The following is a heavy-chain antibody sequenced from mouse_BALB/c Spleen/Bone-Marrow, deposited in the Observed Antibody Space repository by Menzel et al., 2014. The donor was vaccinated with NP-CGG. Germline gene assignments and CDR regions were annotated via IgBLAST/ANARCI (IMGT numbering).Heavy chain of an antibody. V-gene: IGHV1-74*01. CDR2: IDPYDSET. CDR3: ARWDHFHWYFDV. D-gene: IGHD1-2*01. J-gene: IGHJ1*01. Sequence: QVQLQQSGAELVSPGAAVNLSCKASGYTFTSYWMSWVKQRPEQGLEWIGRIDPYDSETHYNQKFKDKAILTVDKSSSTAYMQLSSLTSEDSAVYYCARWDHFHWYFDVWGAGTTVTVSS. CDR1: GYTFTSYW.